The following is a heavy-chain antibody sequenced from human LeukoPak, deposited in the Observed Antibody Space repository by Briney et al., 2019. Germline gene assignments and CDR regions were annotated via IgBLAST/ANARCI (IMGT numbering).Heavy chain of an antibody. CDR3: ASSKGVRGVISY. CDR2: IVVGSGNT. CDR1: GFTFTSSA. V-gene: IGHV1-58*02. Sequence: SVKVSCKASGFTFTSSAMQWVRQARGQRLEWIGWIVVGSGNTNYAQKFQERVTITRDMSTSTAYMELSSLRSEDTAVYYCASSKGVRGVISYWGQGTLVTVSS. D-gene: IGHD3-10*01. J-gene: IGHJ4*02.